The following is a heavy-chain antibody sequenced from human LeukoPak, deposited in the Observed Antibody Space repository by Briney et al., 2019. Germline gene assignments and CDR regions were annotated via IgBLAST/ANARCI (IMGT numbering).Heavy chain of an antibody. CDR2: IYYSGST. Sequence: SETLSLTCTVSGGSISSYYWSWIRQPPGKGLEWIGYIYYSGSTNYNPSLKSRVTISVDTSKNQFSLKLSSVTAADTAVYYCARVNLYYDILTGYRSSYYFDYWGQGTLVTVSS. J-gene: IGHJ4*02. V-gene: IGHV4-59*01. CDR1: GGSISSYY. CDR3: ARVNLYYDILTGYRSSYYFDY. D-gene: IGHD3-9*01.